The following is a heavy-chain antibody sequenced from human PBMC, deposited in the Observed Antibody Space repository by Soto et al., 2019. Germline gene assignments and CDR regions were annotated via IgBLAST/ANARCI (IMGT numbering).Heavy chain of an antibody. CDR3: ARSDGRY. J-gene: IGHJ4*02. V-gene: IGHV4-59*01. CDR1: GGSISNYY. CDR2: IYYSGST. Sequence: SETLSLTCTVSGGSISNYYWTWIRQPPGKGLEWIGYIYYSGSTNYNPSLKSRVTISVDTSKNQFSLKLTSVTAADTAVYYCARSDGRYWGQGTLVTVSS.